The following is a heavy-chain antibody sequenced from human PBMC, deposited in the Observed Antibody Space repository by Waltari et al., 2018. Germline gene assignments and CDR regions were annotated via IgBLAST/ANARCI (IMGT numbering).Heavy chain of an antibody. D-gene: IGHD3-10*01. CDR2: IIPIFGTA. CDR3: ARAPFTMVQGVIITPADAFDI. Sequence: QVQLVQSGAEVKKPGSSVKVSCKASGGSFSSYAISWVRQAPGQGLEWMGRIIPIFGTANYAQKFQGRVTITADKSTSTAYMELSSLRSEDTAVYYCARAPFTMVQGVIITPADAFDIWGQGTMVTVSS. CDR1: GGSFSSYA. J-gene: IGHJ3*02. V-gene: IGHV1-69*08.